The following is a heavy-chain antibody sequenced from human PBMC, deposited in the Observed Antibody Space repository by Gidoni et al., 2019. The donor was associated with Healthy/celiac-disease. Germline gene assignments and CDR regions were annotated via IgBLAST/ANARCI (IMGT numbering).Heavy chain of an antibody. CDR2: IYYSGST. CDR1: GGSISSSSYY. Sequence: QLQLQESGPGLVKPSETLSLTCTVSGGSISSSSYYWGWIRQPPGKGLEWIGSIYYSGSTYYNPSLKSRVTISVDTSKNQFSLKLSSVTAADTAVYYCASSSLFREFPDYWGQGTLVTVSS. J-gene: IGHJ4*02. CDR3: ASSSLFREFPDY. D-gene: IGHD3-10*01. V-gene: IGHV4-39*07.